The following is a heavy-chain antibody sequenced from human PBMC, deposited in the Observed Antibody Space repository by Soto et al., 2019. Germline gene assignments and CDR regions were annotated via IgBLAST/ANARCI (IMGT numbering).Heavy chain of an antibody. CDR1: GASISSDNW. V-gene: IGHV4-4*02. J-gene: IGHJ4*02. CDR2: IYHSGST. D-gene: IGHD3-10*01. Sequence: KPSETLSLTCDVSGASISSDNWRGWVRQPPGKGLEWIGEIYHSGSTNYNPSLKCRVTISVDKSKNQFPLKLTSVTAADTAIYYCARVSAAVLLRGVIINWGRGTLVTVSS. CDR3: ARVSAAVLLRGVIIN.